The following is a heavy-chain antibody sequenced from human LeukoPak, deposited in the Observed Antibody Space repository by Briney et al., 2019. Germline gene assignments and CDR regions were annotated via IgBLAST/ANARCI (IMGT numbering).Heavy chain of an antibody. Sequence: GGSLRLSCAASGFTVSSNYMSWVRQAPGKGLEWVSVIYSGGSTFYADSVKGRFTISRDNSKNTLYLQMNSLRAEDTAVYYCASTTTVTTFLGYWGQGTLVTVSS. CDR1: GFTVSSNY. CDR2: IYSGGST. CDR3: ASTTTVTTFLGY. D-gene: IGHD4-17*01. V-gene: IGHV3-53*01. J-gene: IGHJ4*02.